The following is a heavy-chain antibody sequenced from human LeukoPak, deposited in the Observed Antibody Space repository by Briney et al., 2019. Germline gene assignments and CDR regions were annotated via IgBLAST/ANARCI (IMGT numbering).Heavy chain of an antibody. V-gene: IGHV1-69*01. CDR3: ARGAVAATPFDY. CDR2: IIPIFGTA. J-gene: IGHJ4*02. D-gene: IGHD2-15*01. CDR1: GGTFSSYA. Sequence: SVKVSCKASGGTFSSYAISWVRQAPGQGLEWMGGIIPIFGTANYAQKFQGRVTITVDESTSTAYMELSSLRSEDTAVYYCARGAVAATPFDYWGQGTLVTVSS.